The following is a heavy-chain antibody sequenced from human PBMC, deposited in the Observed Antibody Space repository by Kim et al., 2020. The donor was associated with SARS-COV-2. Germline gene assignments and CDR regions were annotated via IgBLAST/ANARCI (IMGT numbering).Heavy chain of an antibody. V-gene: IGHV3-9*01. CDR2: ISWNSGSI. J-gene: IGHJ4*02. D-gene: IGHD4-17*01. CDR3: AKALYGDYPFDY. CDR1: GFTFDDYA. Sequence: GGSLILSCAASGFTFDDYAMHWVRQAPGKGLEWVSGISWNSGSIGYADSVKGRFTISRDNAKNSLYLQMNSLRAEDTALYYCAKALYGDYPFDYWGQGTLVTVSS.